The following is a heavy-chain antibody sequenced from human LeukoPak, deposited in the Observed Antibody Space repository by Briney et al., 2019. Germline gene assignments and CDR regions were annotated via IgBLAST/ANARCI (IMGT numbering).Heavy chain of an antibody. CDR3: ARDMGREVYSSSPDY. CDR1: GFTFSDYY. Sequence: PGGSLRLSCAASGFTFSDYYMSWIRQAPGQGLEWVSYISSSGSTMYYADSVKGRFTISRDNAKNSLYLQMNSLRAEDTAVYYCARDMGREVYSSSPDYWGQGTLVTVSS. D-gene: IGHD6-13*01. J-gene: IGHJ4*02. CDR2: ISSSGSTM. V-gene: IGHV3-11*01.